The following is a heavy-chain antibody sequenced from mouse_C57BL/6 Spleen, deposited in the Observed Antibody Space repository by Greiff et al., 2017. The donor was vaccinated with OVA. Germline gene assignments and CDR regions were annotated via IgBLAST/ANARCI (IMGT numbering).Heavy chain of an antibody. D-gene: IGHD1-1*01. CDR2: IDPETGGT. CDR1: GYTFTDYE. V-gene: IGHV1-15*01. Sequence: QVQLQQSGAELVRPGASVTLSCKASGYTFTDYEMHWVKQTPVHGLEWIGAIDPETGGTAYNQKFKGKAILTADKSSSTAYMELRSLTSEDSAVYYCTRVSDYGSSSWFAYWGQGTLVTVSA. CDR3: TRVSDYGSSSWFAY. J-gene: IGHJ3*01.